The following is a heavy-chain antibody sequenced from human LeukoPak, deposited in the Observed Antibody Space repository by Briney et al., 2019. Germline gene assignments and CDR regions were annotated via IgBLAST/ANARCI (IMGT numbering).Heavy chain of an antibody. J-gene: IGHJ4*02. D-gene: IGHD3-9*01. V-gene: IGHV1-18*03. CDR2: ISAYNGNT. CDR1: GYTFTSYG. CDR3: ARGGDILTGYYSPLDY. Sequence: ASVKVSCKASGYTFTSYGISWARQAPGQGLEWMGWISAYNGNTNYAQKLQGRVTMTTGTSTSTAYMELRSLRSDDMAVYYCARGGDILTGYYSPLDYWGQGTLVTVSS.